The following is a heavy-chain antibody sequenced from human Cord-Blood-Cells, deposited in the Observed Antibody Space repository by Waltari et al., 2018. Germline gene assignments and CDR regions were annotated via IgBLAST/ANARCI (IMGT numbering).Heavy chain of an antibody. J-gene: IGHJ4*02. CDR3: ARAPSIVEATGGFDY. V-gene: IGHV4-34*01. Sequence: QVQLQQWGAGLLKPSETLSLTCAVHGGSFRGYYWSWLRQPPGKGLEWIGEINHSGSTNYNPSLKSRVTISVDTSKNQFSLKLSSVTAADTAVYYCARAPSIVEATGGFDYWGQGTLVTVSS. CDR1: GGSFRGYY. CDR2: INHSGST. D-gene: IGHD1-26*01.